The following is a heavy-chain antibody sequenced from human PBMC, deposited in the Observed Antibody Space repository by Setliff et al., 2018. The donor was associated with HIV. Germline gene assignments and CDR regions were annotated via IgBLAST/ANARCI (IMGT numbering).Heavy chain of an antibody. CDR1: GDSISGYF. V-gene: IGHV4-4*07. Sequence: NPSETLSLTCNVSGDSISGYFWSWIRQPAGKGLEWIGRIYSGGSTNYNPSLKSRVTMSVDTSKNQFSLRLTSVTAADTAVYYCAGYGDYPLPKLIYWGQGTLVTVSS. D-gene: IGHD4-17*01. CDR2: IYSGGST. CDR3: AGYGDYPLPKLIY. J-gene: IGHJ4*02.